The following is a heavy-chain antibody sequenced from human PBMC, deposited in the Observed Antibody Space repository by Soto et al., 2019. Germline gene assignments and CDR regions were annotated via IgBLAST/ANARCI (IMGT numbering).Heavy chain of an antibody. J-gene: IGHJ6*02. Sequence: PRQPLKISSKGSEYNFNNYWLDWVRQMPGKGLEWMGIIYPGDSATRYSPSFQGQVTISADESISTAYLQWSSLKASDTAMYYCARRHREGGYGMDVWGQGTTVTVSS. V-gene: IGHV5-51*01. CDR3: ARRHREGGYGMDV. CDR2: IYPGDSAT. D-gene: IGHD1-26*01. CDR1: EYNFNNYW.